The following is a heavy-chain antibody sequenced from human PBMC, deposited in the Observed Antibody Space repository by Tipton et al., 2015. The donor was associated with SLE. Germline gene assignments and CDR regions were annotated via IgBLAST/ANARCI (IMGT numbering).Heavy chain of an antibody. J-gene: IGHJ3*02. V-gene: IGHV5-10-1*01. Sequence: QSGPEVKKPGESLRISCKGSGYSFTSYWISWVRQMPGKGLEWMGGIAPSASYTNYSPSFQAHITISADKSISTAYLQWIRLKASDTDVYDWARRDRGEAFDIWGQGTMVTVSS. D-gene: IGHD3-16*01. CDR2: IAPSASYT. CDR3: ARRDRGEAFDI. CDR1: GYSFTSYW.